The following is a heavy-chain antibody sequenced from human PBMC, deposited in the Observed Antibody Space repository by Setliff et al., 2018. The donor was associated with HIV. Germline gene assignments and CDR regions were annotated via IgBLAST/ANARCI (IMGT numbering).Heavy chain of an antibody. J-gene: IGHJ6*03. V-gene: IGHV3-23*01. CDR3: ARDRGLRGMLLSSKELGFYCMDV. CDR1: GFTFSTYA. Sequence: AGGSLRLSCAASGFTFSTYAMSWVRQAPGKGLEWVSVVGGSGTTTYYADSVKGRFTISRDNSKNTVYLQMNSLRAEDTAVYYCARDRGLRGMLLSSKELGFYCMDVWGKGTTVTVSS. D-gene: IGHD1-26*01. CDR2: VGGSGTTT.